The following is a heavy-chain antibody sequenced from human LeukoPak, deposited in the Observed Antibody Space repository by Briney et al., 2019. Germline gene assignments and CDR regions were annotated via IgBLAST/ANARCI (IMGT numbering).Heavy chain of an antibody. V-gene: IGHV3-30*18. J-gene: IGHJ6*02. D-gene: IGHD3-3*01. CDR1: GFTFSSYG. Sequence: GGSLELSCAASGFTFSSYGMHWGRQAPGKGLEGVAVISYDGSNKYYADSVKGRFTISRDNSKTTLYLQMNSLRAEDTAVYYCAKDLPTYDFWSGYYTHYYYYYGMDVWGQGTTVTVSS. CDR2: ISYDGSNK. CDR3: AKDLPTYDFWSGYYTHYYYYYGMDV.